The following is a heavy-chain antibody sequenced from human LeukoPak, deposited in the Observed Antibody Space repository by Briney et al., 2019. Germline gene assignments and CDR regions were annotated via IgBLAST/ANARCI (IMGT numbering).Heavy chain of an antibody. D-gene: IGHD3-22*01. CDR2: ISSTGSNI. V-gene: IGHV3-48*03. Sequence: GGSRRLCCAASGFTFSTYEMNWVRQAPGKGLEWVSYISSTGSNIYYADSVKGRFTISRDNAKNSLYLLMNSLRTEDTAVYYCAATYYYDGSVDYWGQGTLVTVSS. J-gene: IGHJ4*02. CDR3: AATYYYDGSVDY. CDR1: GFTFSTYE.